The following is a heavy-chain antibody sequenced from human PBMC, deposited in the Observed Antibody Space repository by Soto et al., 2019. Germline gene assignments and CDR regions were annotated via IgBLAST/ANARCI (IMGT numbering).Heavy chain of an antibody. CDR1: GYSFTSYW. Sequence: GESLKISCKGSGYSFTSYWIGWVRQMPGKGLEWMGIIYPGDSDTRYSPSFQGQVTISADKSISTAFLQWSSLKASDTAMYYFSRHAYYDILTGYSVFDWFDPWGQGTLVTVSS. J-gene: IGHJ5*02. CDR2: IYPGDSDT. V-gene: IGHV5-51*01. CDR3: SRHAYYDILTGYSVFDWFDP. D-gene: IGHD3-9*01.